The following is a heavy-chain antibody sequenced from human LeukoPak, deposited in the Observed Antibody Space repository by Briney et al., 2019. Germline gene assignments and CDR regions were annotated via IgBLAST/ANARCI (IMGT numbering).Heavy chain of an antibody. D-gene: IGHD3-16*02. V-gene: IGHV4-31*03. J-gene: IGHJ5*02. CDR2: ISDSGST. CDR1: GGSIGTSAYY. CDR3: ARGRYSYGWHDP. Sequence: PSETLSLTCTVSGGSIGTSAYYWNWIRQHPGKGLEWIGFISDSGSTLYNSSLKSRVSISSDTSKGQFSLKLTSVTAADMAVYYCARGRYSYGWHDPWGQGTLVIVSS.